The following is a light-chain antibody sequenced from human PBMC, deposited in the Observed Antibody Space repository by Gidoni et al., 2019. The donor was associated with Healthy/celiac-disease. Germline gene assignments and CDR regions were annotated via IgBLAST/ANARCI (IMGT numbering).Light chain of an antibody. J-gene: IGKJ1*01. Sequence: EIVMTQSPATLSVSPGGRATLPCRASQRLGSNLAWYQQKPRQAPRLLLYGASTRPTGIPARFSGGGSGTEFTLTISSLQSEDFSVYYCQQYNNWPPRTFGQGTKVEIK. V-gene: IGKV3-15*01. CDR1: QRLGSN. CDR2: GAS. CDR3: QQYNNWPPRT.